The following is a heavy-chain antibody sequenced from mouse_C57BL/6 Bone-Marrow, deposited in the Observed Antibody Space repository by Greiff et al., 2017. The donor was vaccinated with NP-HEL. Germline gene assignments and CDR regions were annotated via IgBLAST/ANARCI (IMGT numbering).Heavy chain of an antibody. D-gene: IGHD1-1*01. V-gene: IGHV1-15*01. Sequence: QVQLKQSGAELVRPGASVTLSCKASGYTFTDYEMHWVKQTPVHGLEWIGAIDPETGGTAYNQKFKGKAILTADKSSSTAYMELRSLTSEDSAVYYCTTTVVAPWPMDYWGQGTSVTVSS. CDR3: TTTVVAPWPMDY. CDR1: GYTFTDYE. CDR2: IDPETGGT. J-gene: IGHJ4*01.